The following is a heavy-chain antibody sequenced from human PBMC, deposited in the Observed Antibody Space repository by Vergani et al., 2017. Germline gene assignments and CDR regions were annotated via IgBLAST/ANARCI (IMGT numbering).Heavy chain of an antibody. Sequence: QVQLVESGGGVVQPGRSLRLSCAASGFTFSSYGMHWVRQAPGKGLEWVAVISYDGSNKYYADSVKGRFTISRDNSKNTLYLQMNSLRAEDTAVYYCARDGEDIVVVPAAMSGRGGYFDYWGQGTLVTVSS. CDR3: ARDGEDIVVVPAAMSGRGGYFDY. D-gene: IGHD2-2*01. J-gene: IGHJ4*02. CDR1: GFTFSSYG. CDR2: ISYDGSNK. V-gene: IGHV3-30*19.